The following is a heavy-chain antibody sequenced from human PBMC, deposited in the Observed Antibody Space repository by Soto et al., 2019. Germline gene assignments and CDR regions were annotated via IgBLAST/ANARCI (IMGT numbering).Heavy chain of an antibody. CDR2: ISTSSHYI. CDR1: GFTFNTYT. V-gene: IGHV3-21*01. CDR3: ASDRGVNWHYVSWMTCEFDI. Sequence: EVQLVESGGGLVKPGESLRLSCAASGFTFNTYTMVWVRQAPGKGLEWVSSISTSSHYIYYTDSVKGRFTTSRDNAKKALFLQLNSLSAEDTAVYYCASDRGVNWHYVSWMTCEFDICGQGTLVTVSS. J-gene: IGHJ4*02. D-gene: IGHD3-3*01.